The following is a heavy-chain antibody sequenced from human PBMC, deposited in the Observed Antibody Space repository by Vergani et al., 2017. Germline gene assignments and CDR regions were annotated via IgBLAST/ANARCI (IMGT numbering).Heavy chain of an antibody. J-gene: IGHJ4*02. CDR2: IYHSGST. CDR3: ARGTQWLVLY. Sequence: QVQLQESGPGLVKPSETLSLTCAVSGYSISSGYYWGWIRQPPGKGLEWIGSIYHSGSTYYNPSLKSRVTISVDTSKNQFSLKLSSVTAADTAVYYCARGTQWLVLYWGQGTLVTVSS. CDR1: GYSISSGYY. V-gene: IGHV4-38-2*01. D-gene: IGHD6-19*01.